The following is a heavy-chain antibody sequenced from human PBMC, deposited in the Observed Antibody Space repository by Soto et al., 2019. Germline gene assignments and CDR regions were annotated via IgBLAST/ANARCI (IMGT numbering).Heavy chain of an antibody. Sequence: PGGSLRLSCAASGFTFSSYAMHWVRQAPGKGLEWVAVISYDGSNKYYADSVKGRFTISRDNSKNTLYLQMNSLRAEDTAVYYCARDIYYDSSGYFAWGQGTLVTVSS. CDR3: ARDIYYDSSGYFA. CDR2: ISYDGSNK. V-gene: IGHV3-30-3*01. CDR1: GFTFSSYA. J-gene: IGHJ5*02. D-gene: IGHD3-22*01.